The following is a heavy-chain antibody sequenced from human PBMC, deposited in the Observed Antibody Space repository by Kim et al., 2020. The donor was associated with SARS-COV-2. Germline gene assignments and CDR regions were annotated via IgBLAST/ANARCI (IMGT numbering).Heavy chain of an antibody. CDR3: ARQKRNFDGPEGDY. J-gene: IGHJ4*02. Sequence: NPSHKKRVTIAVDTSKNQFSLKLSSVTAADTAGYYCARQKRNFDGPEGDYWGQGTLVTVSS. D-gene: IGHD3-9*01. V-gene: IGHV4-39*01.